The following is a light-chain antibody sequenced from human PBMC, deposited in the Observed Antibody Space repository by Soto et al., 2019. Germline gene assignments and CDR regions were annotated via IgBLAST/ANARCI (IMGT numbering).Light chain of an antibody. CDR2: GAS. V-gene: IGKV3-15*01. CDR1: QSVSSS. J-gene: IGKJ1*01. Sequence: EIVMTQSPATLSVSPGERATLSCRASQSVSSSLAWYQQKPGQAPRLLMYGASTRATGVPARFSGSGSGTEFTLTLSSLQSEDFAVYYCQQYNNWPPWTFGQGTKVEIK. CDR3: QQYNNWPPWT.